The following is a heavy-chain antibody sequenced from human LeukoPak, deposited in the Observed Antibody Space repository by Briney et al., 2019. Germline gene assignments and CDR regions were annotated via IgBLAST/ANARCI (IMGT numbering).Heavy chain of an antibody. D-gene: IGHD3-10*01. CDR1: GGSISSYY. CDR2: IYYSGST. J-gene: IGHJ4*02. Sequence: SETLSLTCTVSGGSISSYYWSWIRKPPGKGLEWIGYIYYSGSTNYNPSLKSRVTISVDTSKNQFSLKLSSVTAADTAVYYCARALYYYGSGSYGVHYDYWGQGTLVTVSS. CDR3: ARALYYYGSGSYGVHYDY. V-gene: IGHV4-59*01.